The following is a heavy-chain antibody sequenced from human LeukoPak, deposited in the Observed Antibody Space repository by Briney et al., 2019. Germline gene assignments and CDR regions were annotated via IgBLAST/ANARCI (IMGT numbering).Heavy chain of an antibody. D-gene: IGHD6-25*01. V-gene: IGHV5-10-1*01. Sequence: GESLKISCKGSGYSFTSYWITWVRQMPGKGLEWVGRIDPSDSYTNYSPSFQGHVTISVDKSISTAYLQWSSLQASDTAMYYCARSRYMDLWGQGTTVTVSS. J-gene: IGHJ6*02. CDR2: IDPSDSYT. CDR1: GYSFTSYW. CDR3: ARSRYMDL.